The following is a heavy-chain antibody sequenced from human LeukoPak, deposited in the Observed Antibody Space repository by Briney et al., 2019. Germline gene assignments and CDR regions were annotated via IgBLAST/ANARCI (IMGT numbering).Heavy chain of an antibody. CDR2: INPNSGGT. CDR3: ARSLGTYDSSGSPLDY. J-gene: IGHJ4*02. V-gene: IGHV1-2*02. CDR1: GYTFTGCY. D-gene: IGHD3-22*01. Sequence: ASVTVSCKASGYTFTGCYMHWVRQAPGQGLEWMGWINPNSGGTNYAQKFQGRVTMTRDTSISTAYMELSRLRSDDTAVYYCARSLGTYDSSGSPLDYWGQGTLVTVSS.